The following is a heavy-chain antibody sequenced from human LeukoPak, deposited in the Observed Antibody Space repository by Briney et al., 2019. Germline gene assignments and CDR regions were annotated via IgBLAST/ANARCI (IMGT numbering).Heavy chain of an antibody. J-gene: IGHJ5*02. CDR3: AKDKPEWYNWKNWFDP. CDR1: GFTFSSYG. V-gene: IGHV3-30*02. D-gene: IGHD1-20*01. CDR2: IRYDGSNK. Sequence: GGSVRLSCAASGFTFSSYGMHWVRQAPGKGLEWVAFIRYDGSNKYYADSVKGRFTISRDNSKNTLYLQMNSLRAEDTAVYYCAKDKPEWYNWKNWFDPWGQGTLVTVSS.